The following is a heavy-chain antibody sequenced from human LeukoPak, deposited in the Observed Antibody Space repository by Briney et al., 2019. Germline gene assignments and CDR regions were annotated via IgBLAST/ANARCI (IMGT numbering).Heavy chain of an antibody. J-gene: IGHJ4*02. CDR1: GGTFSSYA. Sequence: SVKVSCKASGGTFSSYAISWVRQAPGQGLEWMGGIIPIFGIANYAQKFQGRVTITADESTSTAYMELSSLRSEDTAVYYCARDHNGYSYGLLHYWGQGTLVTVSS. CDR2: IIPIFGIA. V-gene: IGHV1-69*13. D-gene: IGHD5-18*01. CDR3: ARDHNGYSYGLLHY.